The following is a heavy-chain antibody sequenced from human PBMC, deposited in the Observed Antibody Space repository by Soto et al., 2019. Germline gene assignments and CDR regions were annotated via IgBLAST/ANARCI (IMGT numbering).Heavy chain of an antibody. J-gene: IGHJ4*02. CDR2: ISSSSSYT. CDR1: GFTFSYYY. V-gene: IGHV3-11*06. CDR3: ARVGATMIVPRYFDY. Sequence: PGGSLRLSCAASGFTFSYYYMSWIRQAPGKGLEWVSYISSSSSYTNYADSVKGRFTISRDNAKNSLYLQMNSLRAEDTAVYYCARVGATMIVPRYFDYWGQGTLVTVSS. D-gene: IGHD3-22*01.